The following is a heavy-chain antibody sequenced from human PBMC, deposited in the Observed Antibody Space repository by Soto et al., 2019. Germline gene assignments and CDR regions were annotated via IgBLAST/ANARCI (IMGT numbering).Heavy chain of an antibody. CDR1: GYTFTNYD. D-gene: IGHD3-10*01. V-gene: IGHV1-18*01. CDR2: ISTYTGNT. Sequence: QVHLVQSGAEVKKPGASVKVSCKASGYTFTNYDINWVRQAPGQGREWMGWISTYTGNTNYAQKLQGRVTMTTDTATNTAYMELRSLRSDDTAVYYGARGYYSGSGRPTPGGMDVWGQGTTVTVSS. J-gene: IGHJ6*02. CDR3: ARGYYSGSGRPTPGGMDV.